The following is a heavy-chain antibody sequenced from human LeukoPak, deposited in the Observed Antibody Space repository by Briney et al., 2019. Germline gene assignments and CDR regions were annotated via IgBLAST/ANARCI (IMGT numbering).Heavy chain of an antibody. D-gene: IGHD6-19*01. J-gene: IGHJ4*02. Sequence: GGSLRLSCAASGFTFSSYGMHWVRQAPGKGLEWVAVIWYDGSNEYYADSVKGRFTISRDNSKNTLYLQMNSLRAEDTAVYYCAKADVVAVAGTAHFDYWGQGTLVTVSS. V-gene: IGHV3-33*06. CDR2: IWYDGSNE. CDR3: AKADVVAVAGTAHFDY. CDR1: GFTFSSYG.